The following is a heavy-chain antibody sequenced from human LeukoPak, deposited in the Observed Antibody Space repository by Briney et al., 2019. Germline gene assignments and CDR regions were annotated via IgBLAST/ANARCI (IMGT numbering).Heavy chain of an antibody. V-gene: IGHV3-7*05. CDR2: IRYDGGDK. D-gene: IGHD6-6*01. CDR3: ARDSGFSSDY. Sequence: GGSLRLSCAASTFSFRNFAMSWVRQAPGKGLEWVAKIRYDGGDKYYVDSVKGRFTISRDNAKNSLYLQMNSLRAEDTAVYFCARDSGFSSDYWGQGTLVTVSS. CDR1: TFSFRNFA. J-gene: IGHJ4*02.